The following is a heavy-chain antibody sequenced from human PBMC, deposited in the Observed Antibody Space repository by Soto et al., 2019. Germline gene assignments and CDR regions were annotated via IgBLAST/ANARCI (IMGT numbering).Heavy chain of an antibody. CDR3: ARQAAAPGIDLWFDP. CDR2: IFYAGNT. CDR1: GGSISSSRSY. V-gene: IGHV4-39*01. Sequence: QLQLQESGPGLVKPSETLSLTCNVSGGSISSSRSYWAWFRQPPGKELVWIANIFYAGNTYYNPSLKSRVTVSVDTSKNQCSLKLDSVTAADTAVYYCARQAAAPGIDLWFDPWGQGTLVTVSS. D-gene: IGHD6-13*01. J-gene: IGHJ5*02.